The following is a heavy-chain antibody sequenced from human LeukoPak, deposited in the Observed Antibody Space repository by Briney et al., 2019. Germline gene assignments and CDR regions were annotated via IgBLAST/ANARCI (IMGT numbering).Heavy chain of an antibody. Sequence: ASVLVSCKASGYTFRIHDINWVRQAPGQGLEWMGWVSPKTGRTGYAQKFQGRVYMTTNASLSTAYMELSSLRSDDTAVYYCALFPSTNHPLDYWGQGTLVTVSS. CDR1: GYTFRIHD. V-gene: IGHV1-8*01. CDR2: VSPKTGRT. D-gene: IGHD2-2*01. J-gene: IGHJ4*02. CDR3: ALFPSTNHPLDY.